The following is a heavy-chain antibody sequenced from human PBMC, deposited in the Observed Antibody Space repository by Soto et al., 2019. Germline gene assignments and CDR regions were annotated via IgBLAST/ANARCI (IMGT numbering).Heavy chain of an antibody. D-gene: IGHD3-22*01. Sequence: ASVKVSCKTSGYTFTAYGLAWLRQAPGQRPEWMGWVGTNNDNTNYAEKFQGRDTMTTDTTTATTYMKLRSLRSDDKSVYYCARDLNTNTSAYSSSAYWGQGTHGTV. V-gene: IGHV1-18*01. CDR3: ARDLNTNTSAYSSSAY. CDR2: VGTNNDNT. J-gene: IGHJ4*02. CDR1: GYTFTAYG.